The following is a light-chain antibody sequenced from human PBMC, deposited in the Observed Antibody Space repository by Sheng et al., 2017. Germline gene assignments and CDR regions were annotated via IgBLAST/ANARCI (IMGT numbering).Light chain of an antibody. CDR1: QDINNY. CDR2: DAS. Sequence: DIQMTQSPSSLSASVGDRVTITCQASQDINNYLNWYQQKPGKAPKLLIYDASNLETGVPSRFSGSGSVTNFTFTISSVQPDDFATYYCQQYDSSAKYNFGQGTKVEIK. J-gene: IGKJ2*01. CDR3: QQYDSSAKYN. V-gene: IGKV1-33*01.